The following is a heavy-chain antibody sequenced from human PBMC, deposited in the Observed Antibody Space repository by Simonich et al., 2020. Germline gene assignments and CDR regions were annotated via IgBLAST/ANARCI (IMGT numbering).Heavy chain of an antibody. J-gene: IGHJ4*02. CDR3: ARDREVYGSGSYYNY. Sequence: EVQLVESGGGLVQPGGSLRLSCAAFGFTFRCYWMRGVRQAQGKGLEWVANIKQEESEKYYVDSVKCRVTTSRDNAKNSRYLQMNSLRAEDTAVYYCARDREVYGSGSYYNYWGQGTLVTVSS. CDR1: GFTFRCYW. CDR2: IKQEESEK. D-gene: IGHD3-10*01. V-gene: IGHV3-7*01.